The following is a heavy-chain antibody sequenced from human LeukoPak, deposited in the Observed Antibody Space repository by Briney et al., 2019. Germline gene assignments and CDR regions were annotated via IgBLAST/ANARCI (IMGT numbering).Heavy chain of an antibody. V-gene: IGHV5-51*01. CDR1: GYSFTSYW. CDR2: IYPGDSDT. CDR3: ARHHYGYYYGSGSYSLDY. D-gene: IGHD3-10*01. Sequence: GESLKISWKGSGYSFTSYWIGWGRQMPGKGVGWMGIIYPGDSDTRYSPSFQGQVTISADKSISTAYLQWSSLKASDTAMYYCARHHYGYYYGSGSYSLDYWGQGTLVTVSS. J-gene: IGHJ4*02.